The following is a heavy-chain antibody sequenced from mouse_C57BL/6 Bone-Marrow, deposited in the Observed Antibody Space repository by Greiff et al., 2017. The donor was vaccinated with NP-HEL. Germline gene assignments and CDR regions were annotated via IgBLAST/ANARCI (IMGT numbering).Heavy chain of an antibody. CDR3: TTFTTVVATDYFDY. J-gene: IGHJ2*01. V-gene: IGHV14-4*01. CDR1: GFNIKDDY. D-gene: IGHD1-1*01. Sequence: VQLKESGAELVRPGASVTLSCTASGFNIKDDYMHWVKQRPEQGLEWIGCINPENGDTEYASKFQGKATITADTSSNTAYLQLSSLTSEDTAVYYCTTFTTVVATDYFDYWGQGTTLTGSS. CDR2: INPENGDT.